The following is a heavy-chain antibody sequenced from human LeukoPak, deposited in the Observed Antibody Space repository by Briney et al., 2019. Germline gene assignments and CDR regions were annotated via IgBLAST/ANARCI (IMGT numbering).Heavy chain of an antibody. CDR3: ARDLSGYYDSSGYYYSDY. Sequence: GGSLRLSCAASGFTVSSNYMSWVRQAPGKGLEWVSVIYGGGSTYYADSVKGRFTISRDNSKNTLYLQMNSLRAEDTAVYYCARDLSGYYDSSGYYYSDYWGQGTLVTVSS. CDR1: GFTVSSNY. D-gene: IGHD3-22*01. V-gene: IGHV3-53*01. CDR2: IYGGGST. J-gene: IGHJ4*02.